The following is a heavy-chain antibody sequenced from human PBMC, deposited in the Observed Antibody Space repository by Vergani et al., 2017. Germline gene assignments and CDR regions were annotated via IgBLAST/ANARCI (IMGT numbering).Heavy chain of an antibody. J-gene: IGHJ3*02. CDR3: ARGAGVSSSWLWAFDI. Sequence: QVHLNEAGPGLVKPSQTLSLTCTVSGASITSGSFYWSWIRQPAGKGLEWIGRIHASGTKNYNPSLRSRVTLSVDTSKNQLSLKMISMTAADTAVYYCARGAGVSSSWLWAFDIWGQGTMVTVSS. CDR2: IHASGTK. CDR1: GASITSGSFY. V-gene: IGHV4-61*02. D-gene: IGHD6-13*01.